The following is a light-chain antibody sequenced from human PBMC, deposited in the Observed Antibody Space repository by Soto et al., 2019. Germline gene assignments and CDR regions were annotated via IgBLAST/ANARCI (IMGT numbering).Light chain of an antibody. J-gene: IGKJ1*01. Sequence: ETVLTQSPATLSLSPGERATLSCRASQSVTRNLAWYQQKPDQAPRLLIYDISNRATGVPARFSGSGSGTDFSLTISSLEPEDFAVYYCQQRTNWPPEWTFGKGTKVEIK. CDR1: QSVTRN. CDR2: DIS. CDR3: QQRTNWPPEWT. V-gene: IGKV3-11*01.